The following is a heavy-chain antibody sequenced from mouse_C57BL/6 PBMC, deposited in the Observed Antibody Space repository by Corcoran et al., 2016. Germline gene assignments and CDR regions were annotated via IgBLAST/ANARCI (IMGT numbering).Heavy chain of an antibody. CDR1: GYTFTTYG. D-gene: IGHD3-2*02. V-gene: IGHV9-3*01. CDR3: ARGRRDSSGSFFAY. CDR2: INTYSGVP. J-gene: IGHJ3*01. Sequence: QIQLVQSGPELKKPGETVKISCKASGYTFTTYGMSWVKQAPGKGLKWMGWINTYSGVPTYADDFKGRFAFSLETSASTAYLQINNLKNEDTATYFCARGRRDSSGSFFAYWGQGTLVTVSA.